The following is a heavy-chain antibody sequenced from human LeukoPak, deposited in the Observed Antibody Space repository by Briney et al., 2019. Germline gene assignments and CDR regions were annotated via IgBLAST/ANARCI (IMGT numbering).Heavy chain of an antibody. Sequence: GGSLRLSCAASGFTFSSYGMNWVRQAPGKGPEWISYISRSGATIYYADSVKGRFTISRDNAKNSLYLQMNSLRAEDTALYYCAREDCSGGSCYLDYWGQRTRVTVSS. D-gene: IGHD2-15*01. J-gene: IGHJ4*02. V-gene: IGHV3-48*03. CDR1: GFTFSSYG. CDR3: AREDCSGGSCYLDY. CDR2: ISRSGATI.